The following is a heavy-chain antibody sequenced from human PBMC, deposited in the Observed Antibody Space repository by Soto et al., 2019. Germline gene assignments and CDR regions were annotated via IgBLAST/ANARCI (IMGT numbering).Heavy chain of an antibody. CDR2: IYYTGNT. V-gene: IGHV4-39*01. Sequence: SETLSLTCTVSGGSISSSSYYWGWIRQPPGKGLEWIGSIYYTGNTYYNPSLKSRVTISVDTSKNQFSLKLSSVTAADTAVYYCTSLYYGGQEYWGQGTVVTVSS. D-gene: IGHD4-17*01. CDR1: GGSISSSSYY. J-gene: IGHJ4*02. CDR3: TSLYYGGQEY.